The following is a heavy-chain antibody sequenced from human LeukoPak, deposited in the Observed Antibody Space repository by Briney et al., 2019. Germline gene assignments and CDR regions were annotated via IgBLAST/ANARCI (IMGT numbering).Heavy chain of an antibody. CDR3: ARLTGARGFDY. CDR1: GFSLSTSGVG. V-gene: IGHV2-5*02. CDR2: IDWDDEK. Sequence: SGPTLVKPTQTLTLTCTFSGFSLSTSGVGVGWIRQPPGKALEWLAVIDWDDEKRYSPSLKSRLTITKDTSNNQVVPTMSSVDPVDTATYYCARLTGARGFDYWGQGTLVTVSS. J-gene: IGHJ4*02. D-gene: IGHD3-10*01.